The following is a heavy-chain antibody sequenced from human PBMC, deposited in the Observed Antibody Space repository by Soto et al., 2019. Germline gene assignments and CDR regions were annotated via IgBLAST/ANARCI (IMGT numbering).Heavy chain of an antibody. CDR3: ARQSQYYDSSGYSAIDY. D-gene: IGHD3-22*01. V-gene: IGHV5-51*01. CDR1: GYSFTSYW. J-gene: IGHJ4*02. Sequence: GESLKISCKGSGYSFTSYWIGWVRQMPGKGLEWMGIIYPGDSDTRYSPSFQGQVTISADKSISTAYLQWSSLKASDTAMYYCARQSQYYDSSGYSAIDYWGQGTLVTVSS. CDR2: IYPGDSDT.